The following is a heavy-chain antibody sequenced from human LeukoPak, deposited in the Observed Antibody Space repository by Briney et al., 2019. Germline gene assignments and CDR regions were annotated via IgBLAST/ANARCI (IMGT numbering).Heavy chain of an antibody. CDR3: AGGPPGWVHDISKRGLFDP. Sequence: ASVKVSCKASGYTLSTYYMHWVRQAPGQGLEWMGIINPSGGSTNYAQKFQGRVTMTRDASTSTVFMELSSLRSDDTAVYYCAGGPPGWVHDISKRGLFDPWGQGTLVIVSS. CDR2: INPSGGST. D-gene: IGHD6-13*01. J-gene: IGHJ5*02. CDR1: GYTLSTYY. V-gene: IGHV1-46*01.